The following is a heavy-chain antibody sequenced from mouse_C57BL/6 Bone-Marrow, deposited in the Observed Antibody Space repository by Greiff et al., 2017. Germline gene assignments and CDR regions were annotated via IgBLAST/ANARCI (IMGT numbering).Heavy chain of an antibody. Sequence: QVQLQQPGAELVMPGASVKLSCKASGYTFTSYWMHWVKQRPGQGLEWIGEIDPSDSYTNYNQKFKGKSTLTVDKSSSTAYMQLSSLTSEDSAVYYCARGRHYYGSSYRFAYWGKGTLVTVSA. V-gene: IGHV1-69*01. J-gene: IGHJ3*01. D-gene: IGHD1-1*01. CDR3: ARGRHYYGSSYRFAY. CDR1: GYTFTSYW. CDR2: IDPSDSYT.